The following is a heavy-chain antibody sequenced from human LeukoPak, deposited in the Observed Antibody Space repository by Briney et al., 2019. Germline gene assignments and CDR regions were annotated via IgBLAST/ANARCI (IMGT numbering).Heavy chain of an antibody. J-gene: IGHJ4*02. D-gene: IGHD5-12*01. CDR1: GASISSDGYY. CDR3: ARGVVATIRGVYYFDY. Sequence: SQTLSLTCTVSGASISSDGYYWSWIRQYPGKGLEWIGYIYYSGSTYYNPSLKSRVTISVDTSKNQFSLKLSSVTAADTAVYYCARGVVATIRGVYYFDYWGQGTLVTVSS. V-gene: IGHV4-31*03. CDR2: IYYSGST.